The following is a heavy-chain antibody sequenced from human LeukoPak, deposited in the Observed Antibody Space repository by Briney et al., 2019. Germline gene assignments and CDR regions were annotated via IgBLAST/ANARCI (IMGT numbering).Heavy chain of an antibody. CDR1: EFTFSSYS. D-gene: IGHD3-22*01. CDR2: ITNSGNSK. V-gene: IGHV3-48*01. J-gene: IGHJ4*02. Sequence: GGSLRLSCAASEFTFSSYSMNWVRQAPGKGLEWVSYITNSGNSKSYADSVKGRFTISRDNTKNSLYLQMNGLRAEDTAAYYCARTRSSGYLTFGYWGQGILVTVSS. CDR3: ARTRSSGYLTFGY.